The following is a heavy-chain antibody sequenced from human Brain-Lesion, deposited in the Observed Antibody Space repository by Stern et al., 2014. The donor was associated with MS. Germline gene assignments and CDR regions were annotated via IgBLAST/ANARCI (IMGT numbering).Heavy chain of an antibody. CDR3: AHRRPHYASWDNGDFDY. CDR1: GFSLRTDGVG. J-gene: IGHJ4*02. V-gene: IGHV2-5*02. D-gene: IGHD3-3*01. Sequence: ESGPALVTPTQTLTLTCTFSGFSLRTDGVGVGWVRQPPGQARESLALIYWDNDKRYSPSLRSRLTITKDTSRNQVVLTMTNMDPVDTATYYCAHRRPHYASWDNGDFDYWGQGALVTVSS. CDR2: IYWDNDK.